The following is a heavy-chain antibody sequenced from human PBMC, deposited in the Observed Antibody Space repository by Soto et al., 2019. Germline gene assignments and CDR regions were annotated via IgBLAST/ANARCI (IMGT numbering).Heavy chain of an antibody. J-gene: IGHJ1*01. CDR1: GFTFAKYW. CDR3: GRQAALWEKVDF. CDR2: IETDGTTQ. D-gene: IGHD3-10*01. V-gene: IGHV3-74*02. Sequence: EEQLVESGGGLVQPGGSLRLSCVVSGFTFAKYWMHWVRQAPGKGLVWVARIETDGTTQTYADSVEGRFTISRVNAKNTLYLHMNSLRAEDTAVYYCGRQAALWEKVDFRGHGTPVTVSP.